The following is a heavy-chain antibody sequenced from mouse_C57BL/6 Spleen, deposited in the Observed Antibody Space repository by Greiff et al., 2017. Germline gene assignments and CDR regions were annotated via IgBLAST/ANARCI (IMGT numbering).Heavy chain of an antibody. V-gene: IGHV5-17*01. CDR1: GFTFSDYG. D-gene: IGHD2-3*01. J-gene: IGHJ4*01. CDR3: ARRNDSYYAIDY. CDR2: ISSGSSTN. Sequence: EVMLVESGGGLVKPGGSLKLSCAASGFTFSDYGMHWVRQAPEKGLEWVAYISSGSSTNYYADTVKGRFTISRDNAKNTLFLQMICLRSEYAAMYYCARRNDSYYAIDYWGQGTSVTVSS.